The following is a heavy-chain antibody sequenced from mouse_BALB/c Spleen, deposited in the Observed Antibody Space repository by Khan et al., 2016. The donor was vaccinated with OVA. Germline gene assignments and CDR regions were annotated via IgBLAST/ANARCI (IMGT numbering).Heavy chain of an antibody. V-gene: IGHV5-6*01. J-gene: IGHJ3*01. CDR3: ASHLTGSFAY. CDR1: GFTFSSYS. Sequence: EVQLVESGGDLVKPGGSLKLSCAASGFTFSSYSMSWVRQTPDKRMAWVASISSGGDYTYYPDIVKGRFTIARDNAKNTLYLEMSSLKSEDTAMYDCASHLTGSFAYWGQGTLVTVSA. CDR2: ISSGGDYT. D-gene: IGHD4-1*01.